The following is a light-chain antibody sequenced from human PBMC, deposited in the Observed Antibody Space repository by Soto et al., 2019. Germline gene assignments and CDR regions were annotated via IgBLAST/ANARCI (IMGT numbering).Light chain of an antibody. CDR2: VAS. V-gene: IGKV1-9*01. Sequence: DIQLTQSPSFLSASEGDRVTVTCRASQGISNYLAWYQQKPGKAPKLLINVASTLQSGVPSRFSGSVSGTEFTLTISSLQTEDSATYYCQQFNSFPRTFGQGTKVEIK. CDR3: QQFNSFPRT. J-gene: IGKJ1*01. CDR1: QGISNY.